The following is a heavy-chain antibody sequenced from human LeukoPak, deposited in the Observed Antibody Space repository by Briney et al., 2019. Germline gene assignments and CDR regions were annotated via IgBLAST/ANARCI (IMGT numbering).Heavy chain of an antibody. CDR1: GFTFSSYA. J-gene: IGHJ3*02. D-gene: IGHD6-19*01. V-gene: IGHV3-23*01. Sequence: GGSLRLSCAASGFTFSSYAMSWVRQSPGKGLEWVSAISTNGGGTYYADSVKGRFTISRDNSKNTLYLQMNSLRAEDTAVYYCAKDWASGPIDSFDIWGQGTMVTVSS. CDR3: AKDWASGPIDSFDI. CDR2: ISTNGGGT.